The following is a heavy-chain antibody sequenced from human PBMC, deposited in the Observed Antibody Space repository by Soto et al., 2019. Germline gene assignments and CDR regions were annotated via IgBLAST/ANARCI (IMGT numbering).Heavy chain of an antibody. V-gene: IGHV1-18*01. D-gene: IGHD3-22*01. CDR1: GYTFTRNG. CDR3: ARGTYDTTGYPLDY. CDR2: ISPNSGNI. Sequence: ASVKVSCKTSGYTFTRNGISWVRQAPGQGLEWMGWISPNSGNIKYAQKLQGRVIMTTDTSTSTAYMELRSLRSDDTAVYYCARGTYDTTGYPLDYWGQGTLVTVSS. J-gene: IGHJ4*02.